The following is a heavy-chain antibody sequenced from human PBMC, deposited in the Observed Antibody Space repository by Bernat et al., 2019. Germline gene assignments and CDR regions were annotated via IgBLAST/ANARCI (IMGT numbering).Heavy chain of an antibody. Sequence: QVQLVESGGGVVQPGRSLRLSCAASGFTFSNYGIHWVRQAPGKGLEWVTVIWYDGTNKYYADSVKGRFTLSRDNSKNTVSLQMNSLRAEDTAVYYCAREPLRGGDYFAFWGQGTLVTVSS. CDR2: IWYDGTNK. J-gene: IGHJ4*02. CDR1: GFTFSNYG. CDR3: AREPLRGGDYFAF. V-gene: IGHV3-33*01. D-gene: IGHD3-16*01.